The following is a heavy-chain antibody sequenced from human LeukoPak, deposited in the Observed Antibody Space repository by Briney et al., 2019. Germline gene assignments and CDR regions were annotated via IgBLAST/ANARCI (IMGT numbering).Heavy chain of an antibody. CDR2: INHSGST. D-gene: IGHD3-3*01. V-gene: IGHV4-39*07. CDR3: ASESKSPRDDSNAYYDFWSGYT. J-gene: IGHJ5*02. Sequence: PSQTLSLTCTVSGGSISSSSYYWSWIRQPPGKGLEWIGEINHSGSTNYNPSLKSRVTISVDTSKNQFSLKLSSVTAADTAVYYCASESKSPRDDSNAYYDFWSGYTWGQGTLVTVSS. CDR1: GGSISSSSYY.